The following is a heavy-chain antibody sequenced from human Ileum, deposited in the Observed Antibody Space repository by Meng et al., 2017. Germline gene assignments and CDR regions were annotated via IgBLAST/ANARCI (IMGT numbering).Heavy chain of an antibody. V-gene: IGHV3-33*01. CDR1: GFTFRSYG. Sequence: VESGGGVGQPGRSLRLSCAASGFTFRSYGMHWVRQAPGKGLEWVAVIWFDGSKTYYADSVKGRFTVSRDNSKNTLYLQMNSLRADDTAVYYCARYRSGSSDYWGPGTLVTVSS. CDR3: ARYRSGSSDY. CDR2: IWFDGSKT. J-gene: IGHJ4*02. D-gene: IGHD6-19*01.